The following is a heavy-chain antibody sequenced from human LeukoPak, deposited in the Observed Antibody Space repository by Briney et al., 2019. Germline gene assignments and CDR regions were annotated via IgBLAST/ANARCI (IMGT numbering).Heavy chain of an antibody. Sequence: SETLSLTCTVSGGSISRSSYYWSWIRQPLGKGLEWIGEINHSGSTNYNPSLKSRVTISVDTSKNQFSLKLSSVTAADTAVYYCARGMPYSSSWGQGTLVTVSS. CDR1: GGSISRSSYY. J-gene: IGHJ1*01. CDR3: ARGMPYSSS. D-gene: IGHD6-13*01. V-gene: IGHV4-39*07. CDR2: INHSGST.